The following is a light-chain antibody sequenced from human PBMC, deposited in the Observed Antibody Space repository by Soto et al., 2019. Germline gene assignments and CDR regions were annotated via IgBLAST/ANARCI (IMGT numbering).Light chain of an antibody. CDR3: SSYTSSSTYV. V-gene: IGLV2-14*01. CDR2: EVS. J-gene: IGLJ1*01. Sequence: QSVLTQPASVSGSPGQSITISCTGTSSDVGGYTFVSWYQQHPGKAPKLMIYEVSNRPSGVSNRFSGAKSGNTASLTISGLQAEDEADYYCSSYTSSSTYVFGPGTKLTVL. CDR1: SSDVGGYTF.